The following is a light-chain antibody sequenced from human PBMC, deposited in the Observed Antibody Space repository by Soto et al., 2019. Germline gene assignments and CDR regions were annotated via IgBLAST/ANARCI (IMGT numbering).Light chain of an antibody. CDR2: DAS. V-gene: IGKV1-5*01. CDR1: QSISSW. J-gene: IGKJ1*01. CDR3: QQYNSYSRT. Sequence: DIQMTQSPSTLSASVGDRVTITCRASQSISSWLAWYQQKPGKAPKLLIYDASSLESGVPSRFSGSGSGTEFTLTISSLQPDDFATYYCQQYNSYSRTSGQGTTGDIK.